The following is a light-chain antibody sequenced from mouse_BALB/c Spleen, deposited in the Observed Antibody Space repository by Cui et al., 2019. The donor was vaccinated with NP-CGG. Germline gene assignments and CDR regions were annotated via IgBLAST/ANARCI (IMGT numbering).Light chain of an antibody. CDR1: TGVVTIINY. CDR3: AHWYSTNWV. Sequence: AVVTQESALTTSPGGTLILLFGSVTGVVTIINYANWVQEKPNLLLPGLIGGTRNRAPGFPVRFSGSLIGDKAAPTTPGAQTENDAMYFCAHWYSTNWVFGGGTKLTVL. CDR2: GTR. J-gene: IGLJ1*01. V-gene: IGLV2*02.